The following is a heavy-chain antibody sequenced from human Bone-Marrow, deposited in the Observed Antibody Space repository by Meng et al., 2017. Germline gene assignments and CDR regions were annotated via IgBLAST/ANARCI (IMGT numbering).Heavy chain of an antibody. D-gene: IGHD3-3*01. CDR3: AGGPYYDFWSGYYDYYYYGMDV. CDR1: GGSISSYY. J-gene: IGHJ6*02. Sequence: SETLSLTCTVSGGSISSYYWSWIRQPPGKGLEWIGYIYYSGSTNYNPSLKSRVTISVDTSKNQSSLKLSSVTAADTAVYYCAGGPYYDFWSGYYDYYYYGMDVWGQGTTVTGSS. CDR2: IYYSGST. V-gene: IGHV4-59*01.